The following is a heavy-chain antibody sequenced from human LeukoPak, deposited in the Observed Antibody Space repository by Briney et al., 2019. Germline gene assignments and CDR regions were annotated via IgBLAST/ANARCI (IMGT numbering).Heavy chain of an antibody. CDR1: GYIFSTYG. V-gene: IGHV1-2*02. Sequence: ASVKVSCKASGYIFSTYGISWVRQAPGQGLEWMGWINPNSGGTNYAQKFQGRVTMTRDTSISTAYMELSRLRSDDTAVYYCARGNVGAARYHWGQGTLVTVSS. J-gene: IGHJ5*02. CDR3: ARGNVGAARYH. CDR2: INPNSGGT. D-gene: IGHD6-6*01.